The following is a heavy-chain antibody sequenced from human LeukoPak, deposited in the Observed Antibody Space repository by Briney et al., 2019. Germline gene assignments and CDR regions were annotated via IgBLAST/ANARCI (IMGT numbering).Heavy chain of an antibody. Sequence: SETLSLTCTVSGGSVSSGSYYWSWIRQPPGKGLEWIGEINHSGSTNYNPSLKSRVTISVDTSKNQFSLKLSSVTAADTAVYYCARETRMRYYYYYGMDVWGQGTTVTVSS. V-gene: IGHV4-39*07. J-gene: IGHJ6*02. CDR3: ARETRMRYYYYYGMDV. CDR2: INHSGST. CDR1: GGSVSSGSYY.